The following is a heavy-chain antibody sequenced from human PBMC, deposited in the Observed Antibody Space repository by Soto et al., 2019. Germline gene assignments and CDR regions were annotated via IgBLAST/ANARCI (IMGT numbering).Heavy chain of an antibody. CDR2: IYPGDSDT. J-gene: IGHJ6*02. CDR1: GYSFTSYW. CDR3: ARTAVLRYFDWLPPYYYYYGMDV. V-gene: IGHV5-51*01. Sequence: GESLKISCKGSGYSFTSYWIGWVCQMPGKGLEWMGIIYPGDSDTRYSPSFQGQVTISADKSISTAYLQWSSLKASDTAMYYCARTAVLRYFDWLPPYYYYYGMDVWGQGTTVTVSS. D-gene: IGHD3-9*01.